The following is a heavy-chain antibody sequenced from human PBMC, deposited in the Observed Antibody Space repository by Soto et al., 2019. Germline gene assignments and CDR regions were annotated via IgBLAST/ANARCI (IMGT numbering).Heavy chain of an antibody. CDR2: VYYSGSS. D-gene: IGHD3-22*01. CDR1: GGSINNDDFY. Sequence: TLSLTCSVSGGSINNDDFYWSWLRQTPGKGLQWIGYVYYSGSSDCIPSLKSRLSMSIDKSKNQFTLKLSSVTAADTAIYYCARMLYYYDKWYFDLWGRGTLVTVSS. CDR3: ARMLYYYDKWYFDL. V-gene: IGHV4-30-4*01. J-gene: IGHJ2*01.